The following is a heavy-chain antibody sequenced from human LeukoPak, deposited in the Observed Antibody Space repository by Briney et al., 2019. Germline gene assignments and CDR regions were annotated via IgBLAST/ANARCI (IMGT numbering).Heavy chain of an antibody. V-gene: IGHV3-21*01. CDR2: LSSSSSYI. CDR1: GFTFSSYA. J-gene: IGHJ3*01. D-gene: IGHD1-26*01. CDR3: ARGGAWEQKGKDAFDL. Sequence: GGSLRLSCAASGFTFSSYAMNWVRQAPGKGLEWVSSLSSSSSYIFYADPVRGRFTISRDNAKNSLYLQMNNLRAEDTAVYYCARGGAWEQKGKDAFDLWGQGTVVTVSS.